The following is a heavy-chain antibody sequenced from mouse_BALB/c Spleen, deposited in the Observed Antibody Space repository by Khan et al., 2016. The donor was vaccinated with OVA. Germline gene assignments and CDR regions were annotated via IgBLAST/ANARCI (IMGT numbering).Heavy chain of an antibody. V-gene: IGHV1-4*01. J-gene: IGHJ3*01. CDR1: GYTFTSYT. CDR3: ARDGAYDRNDGWFAY. Sequence: QVQLKESGAELARPGASVKMSCKASGYTFTSYTIHWIKQRPGQGLEWIGYINPSSGYTNYNQKFKDKATLTADKSSTTAYMQLSSLTSDDSAVYYCARDGAYDRNDGWFAYWGQGTRVTVSA. D-gene: IGHD2-14*01. CDR2: INPSSGYT.